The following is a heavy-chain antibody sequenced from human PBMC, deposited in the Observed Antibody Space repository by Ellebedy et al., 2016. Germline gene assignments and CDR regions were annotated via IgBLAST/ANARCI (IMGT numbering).Heavy chain of an antibody. Sequence: GGSLRLSCAASGFTFSAYYMHWVRQAPGKGLAWVARIKPDGINTYYADSVRGRFTISRDNSKNTLYLQMNSLRAEDAAVYYCAETSDWRSFDYWGQGTLVTVSS. CDR1: GFTFSAYY. V-gene: IGHV3-74*01. D-gene: IGHD3-9*01. J-gene: IGHJ4*02. CDR3: AETSDWRSFDY. CDR2: IKPDGINT.